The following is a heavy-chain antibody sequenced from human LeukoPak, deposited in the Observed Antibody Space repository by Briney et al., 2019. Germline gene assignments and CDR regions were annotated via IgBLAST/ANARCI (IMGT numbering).Heavy chain of an antibody. CDR2: IYYSGST. V-gene: IGHV4-59*01. Sequence: SETLSLTCTVSGGSISSYYWSWIRRPPGKGLEWIGYIYYSGSTNYNPSLKSRVTISVDTSKNQFSLKLSSVTAADTAVYYCARRGTVTHGVWFDPWGQGTLVTVSS. D-gene: IGHD4-17*01. CDR3: ARRGTVTHGVWFDP. CDR1: GGSISSYY. J-gene: IGHJ5*02.